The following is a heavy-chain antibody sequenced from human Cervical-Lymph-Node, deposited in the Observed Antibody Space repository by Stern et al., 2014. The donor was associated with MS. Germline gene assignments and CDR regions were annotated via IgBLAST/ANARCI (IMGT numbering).Heavy chain of an antibody. CDR3: ARDLGVGPTAY. J-gene: IGHJ4*02. V-gene: IGHV1-69*06. Sequence: QMQLVQSGAEVRKPGSSVKVSCKASGGTFSNSGISWVRQAPGQVLEWMGGIIPLFGTTNYAQKFQGRVTITADKSTGTAFLELRSLTSDDTAVYYCARDLGVGPTAYWGQGTLVTVSS. CDR2: IIPLFGTT. D-gene: IGHD1-26*01. CDR1: GGTFSNSG.